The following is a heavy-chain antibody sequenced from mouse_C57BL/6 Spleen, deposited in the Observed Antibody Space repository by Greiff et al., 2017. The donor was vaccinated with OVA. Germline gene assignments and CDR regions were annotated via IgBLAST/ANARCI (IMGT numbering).Heavy chain of an antibody. Sequence: EVKLVESGGGLVQPGESLKLSCESNEYEFPSHDMSWVRKTPEKRLELVAAINSDGGSTYYPDTMDRRFIISRDNTKKTLYLQMSSLRSEDTALYYCARRGSTMVTPWFAYWGQGTLVTVSA. V-gene: IGHV5-2*01. D-gene: IGHD2-1*01. CDR3: ARRGSTMVTPWFAY. CDR1: EYEFPSHD. CDR2: INSDGGST. J-gene: IGHJ3*01.